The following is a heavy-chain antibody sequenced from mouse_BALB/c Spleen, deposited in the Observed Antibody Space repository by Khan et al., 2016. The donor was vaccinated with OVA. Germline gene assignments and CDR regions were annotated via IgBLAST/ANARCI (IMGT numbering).Heavy chain of an antibody. CDR1: GYTFATYW. Sequence: QVQLQQSGADLAKPGASLEMSCKASGYTFATYWIHWVKQRPGHGLVWIGEFLPGSGRNNYNEKFKGKATFTADTSSNTAYMQLSSLTSEDSAVYYCAKGNYYGSSSWFGYWGQGTLVTVSA. V-gene: IGHV1-9*01. J-gene: IGHJ3*01. CDR3: AKGNYYGSSSWFGY. CDR2: FLPGSGRN. D-gene: IGHD1-1*01.